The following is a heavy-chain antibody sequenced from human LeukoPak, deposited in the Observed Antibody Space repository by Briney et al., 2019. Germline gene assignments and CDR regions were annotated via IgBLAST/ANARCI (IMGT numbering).Heavy chain of an antibody. V-gene: IGHV4-34*01. CDR1: GGSFSGYY. CDR2: INHSEST. D-gene: IGHD3-10*01. J-gene: IGHJ4*02. CDR3: ARRALLLWFGESPHFDY. Sequence: SETLSLTCAVYGGSFSGYYWSWIRQPPGKGLEWIGEINHSESTNYNPSLKSRVTISVDTSKNQFSLKLSSVTAADTAVYYCARRALLLWFGESPHFDYWGQGTLVTVSS.